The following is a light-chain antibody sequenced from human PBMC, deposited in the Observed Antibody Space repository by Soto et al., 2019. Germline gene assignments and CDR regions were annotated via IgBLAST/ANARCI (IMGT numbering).Light chain of an antibody. V-gene: IGLV2-11*01. Sequence: QSALTQPRSVSGSPGQSVTISCTGTNNDVGGYNYVSWYQQHPGKAPKLMIYDVNQRPSGVPDRFSGSKSGNTAALTISGLQAEDEADYYCCSFAGSPYVFGTGTQLTVL. J-gene: IGLJ1*01. CDR3: CSFAGSPYV. CDR1: NNDVGGYNY. CDR2: DVN.